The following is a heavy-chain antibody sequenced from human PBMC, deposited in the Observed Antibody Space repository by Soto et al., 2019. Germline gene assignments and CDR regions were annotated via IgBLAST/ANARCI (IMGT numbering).Heavy chain of an antibody. V-gene: IGHV1-2*02. CDR2: VSPKSGGT. J-gene: IGHJ5*02. Sequence: ASVKVSCKASGYNFSDYYIHGVRQAPGQGLEWLGWVSPKSGGTNYAQKFKGRVTMTRDTSSNTVYMDPSGLKSDDTAVFYCAREISGGRTSDWFDPWGQGTLVTVSS. CDR1: GYNFSDYY. D-gene: IGHD2-8*02. CDR3: AREISGGRTSDWFDP.